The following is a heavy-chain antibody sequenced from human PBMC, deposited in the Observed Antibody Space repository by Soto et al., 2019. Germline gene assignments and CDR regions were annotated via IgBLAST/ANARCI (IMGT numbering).Heavy chain of an antibody. CDR3: ARDKTGGYSSSWYVVY. V-gene: IGHV3-30-3*01. CDR2: ISYDGSNK. D-gene: IGHD6-13*01. J-gene: IGHJ4*02. CDR1: GFTFSSYA. Sequence: GGSLRLSCAASGFTFSSYAMHWVRQAPGKGLEWVAVISYDGSNKYYADSVKGRFTISRDNSKNTLYLQMNSLRAEDTAVYYCARDKTGGYSSSWYVVYWGQGTLVTVSS.